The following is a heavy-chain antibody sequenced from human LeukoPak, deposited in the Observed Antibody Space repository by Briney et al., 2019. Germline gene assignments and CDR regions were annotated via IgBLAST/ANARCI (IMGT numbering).Heavy chain of an antibody. D-gene: IGHD2-2*02. CDR1: GYTFGNSV. Sequence: GASEEVLFKGKGYTFGNSVDTGGRHALGQGLEWMGWISVYNGNTNYAQNLQGRVTLTTDTSTSTAYMELRSLRSDDTALYYCARTCSSSSCYMVHWGQGTLVTVSS. CDR2: ISVYNGNT. J-gene: IGHJ4*02. V-gene: IGHV1-18*01. CDR3: ARTCSSSSCYMVH.